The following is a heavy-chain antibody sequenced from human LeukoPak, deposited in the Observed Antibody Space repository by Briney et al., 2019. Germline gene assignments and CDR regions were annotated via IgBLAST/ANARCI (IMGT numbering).Heavy chain of an antibody. D-gene: IGHD2-15*01. V-gene: IGHV4-4*07. CDR1: GGSINNYY. CDR3: ARGRYCSADICSGGDAFDI. Sequence: PSAPLSLTCTVSGGSINNYYWSWIRQPAGKGLEWIGRIYTRGSTNYNPSLKSRVTMSVDTSKNQFSLKLSPVTAADTAVYYCARGRYCSADICSGGDAFDIWGQGTMVSVSS. J-gene: IGHJ3*02. CDR2: IYTRGST.